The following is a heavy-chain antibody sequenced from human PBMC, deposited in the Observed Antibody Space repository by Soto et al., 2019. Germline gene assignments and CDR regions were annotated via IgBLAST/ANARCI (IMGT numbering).Heavy chain of an antibody. CDR1: GYSFTSYW. CDR2: IDPSDSYT. V-gene: IGHV5-10-1*01. Sequence: GESLKISCKGSGYSFTSYWISWVRQMPGKGLEWMGRIDPSDSYTNYSPSFQGNVTISADKSISTAYLQWSSLKASYTAMYYCARLDSNWKLYYYGMEVWGKGTTVTVSS. D-gene: IGHD1-20*01. CDR3: ARLDSNWKLYYYGMEV. J-gene: IGHJ6*01.